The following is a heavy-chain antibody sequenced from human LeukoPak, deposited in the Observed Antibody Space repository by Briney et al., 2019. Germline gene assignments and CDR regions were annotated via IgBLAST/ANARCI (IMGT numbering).Heavy chain of an antibody. CDR2: ISGSGGSS. V-gene: IGHV3-23*01. CDR3: AKEGGIAAVQYQFDY. D-gene: IGHD6-13*01. CDR1: GFTFNSYA. J-gene: IGHJ4*02. Sequence: GGSLRLSCAASGFTFNSYAMSWVRQAPGKGLEWVSTISGSGGSSYYADSVKGRFTISRDNSKNTLYPQMNSLRAEDTAVYYCAKEGGIAAVQYQFDYWGQGTLVTVSS.